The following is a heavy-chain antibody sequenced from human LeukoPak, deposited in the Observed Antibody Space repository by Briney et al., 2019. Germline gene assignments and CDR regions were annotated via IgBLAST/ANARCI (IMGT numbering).Heavy chain of an antibody. CDR1: GFIFSSYW. D-gene: IGHD2-15*01. CDR2: IYSGGST. J-gene: IGHJ4*02. Sequence: GGSLRLSCAASGFIFSSYWMSWVRQAPGKGLQWVSIIYSGGSTYYADSVKGRFTISRDNSKNILYLQMNSLRAEDTAVYYCARVGYTDTWFSSPPFDYWGQGTLVTVSS. V-gene: IGHV3-66*01. CDR3: ARVGYTDTWFSSPPFDY.